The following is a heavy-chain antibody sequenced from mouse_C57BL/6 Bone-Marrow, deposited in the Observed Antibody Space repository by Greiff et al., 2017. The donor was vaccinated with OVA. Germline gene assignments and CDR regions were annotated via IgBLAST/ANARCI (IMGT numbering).Heavy chain of an antibody. Sequence: EVHLVESGGGLVQPGESLKLSCESNEYAFPSHDMSWVRKTPEKRLELVAAINSDGGSTYYPDTMERRFIISRDNTKKTLYLQLSSLRSEDTAVYYCASLGREGYWYFDVWGTGTTVTVSS. V-gene: IGHV5-2*01. CDR1: EYAFPSHD. CDR3: ASLGREGYWYFDV. D-gene: IGHD4-1*01. J-gene: IGHJ1*03. CDR2: INSDGGST.